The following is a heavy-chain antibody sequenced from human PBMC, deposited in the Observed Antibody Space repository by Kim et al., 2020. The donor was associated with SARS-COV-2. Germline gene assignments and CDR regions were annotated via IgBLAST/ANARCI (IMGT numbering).Heavy chain of an antibody. D-gene: IGHD6-13*01. CDR1: GYTFTSYY. J-gene: IGHJ4*02. CDR3: ARDSLRRGLAAAGQPPVRDY. CDR2: INPSGGST. Sequence: ASVKVSCKASGYTFTSYYMHWVRQAPGQGLEWMGIINPSGGSTSYAQKFQGRVTMTRDTSTSTVYMELSSLRSEDTAVYYCARDSLRRGLAAAGQPPVRDYWGQGTLVTVSS. V-gene: IGHV1-46*01.